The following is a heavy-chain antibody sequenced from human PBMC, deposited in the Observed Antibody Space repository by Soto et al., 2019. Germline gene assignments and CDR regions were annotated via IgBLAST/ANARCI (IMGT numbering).Heavy chain of an antibody. CDR1: GYTFTSYD. V-gene: IGHV1-8*01. D-gene: IGHD3-3*01. J-gene: IGHJ5*02. CDR2: MNPNSGNT. CDR3: ARGGGITIFGVVIERNWFDP. Sequence: QVQLVQSGAEVKKPGASVKVSCKASGYTFTSYDINWVRQATGQGLEWMGWMNPNSGNTGYAQKFQGRVTMTRNTSISTAYMELSSLRSEDTDVYDCARGGGITIFGVVIERNWFDPWGQGTLVTVSS.